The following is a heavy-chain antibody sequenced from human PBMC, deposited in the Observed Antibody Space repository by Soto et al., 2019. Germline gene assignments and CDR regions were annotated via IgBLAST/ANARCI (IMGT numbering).Heavy chain of an antibody. CDR1: GFSLSNAGLG. CDR2: IFSNDEK. CDR3: ASTYSTSWYWFDP. V-gene: IGHV2-26*04. Sequence: QVTVKESGPVLVKPTETLTLTCTVSGFSLSNAGLGVSWIRQPPGKALEWLAHIFSNDEKSYSTSLKSRLTIPKDTSKSQLVLTMTNMDPVDTATYYRASTYSTSWYWFDPWGQGTLVTVSS. J-gene: IGHJ5*02. D-gene: IGHD6-13*01.